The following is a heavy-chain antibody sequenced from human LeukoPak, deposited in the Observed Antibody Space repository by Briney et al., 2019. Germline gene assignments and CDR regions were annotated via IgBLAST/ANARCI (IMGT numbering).Heavy chain of an antibody. Sequence: PGGSLRLSCAASGFTFSSYSMNWVRQAPGKGLEWVSYISSSGSTIYYADSVKGRFTISRDNAKNSLYLQMNSLRAEDTAVYYCARDHEITFGGANYFDYWGQGTLVTVSS. J-gene: IGHJ4*02. CDR2: ISSSGSTI. CDR1: GFTFSSYS. CDR3: ARDHEITFGGANYFDY. V-gene: IGHV3-48*04. D-gene: IGHD3-16*01.